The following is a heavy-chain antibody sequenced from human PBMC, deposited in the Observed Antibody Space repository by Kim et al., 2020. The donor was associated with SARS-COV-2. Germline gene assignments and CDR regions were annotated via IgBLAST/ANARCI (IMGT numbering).Heavy chain of an antibody. V-gene: IGHV3-33*01. CDR1: GFSFSVYG. J-gene: IGHJ5*02. Sequence: GGSLRLSCETSGFSFSVYGMHWVRQAPGKGLEWVAIISNRGTEYYADSVKGRFTISRDTSRNTVYLEMDSLRVEDTAVYYCARCGLAYCAGDLWGQGTLVTVSS. CDR2: ISNRGTE. D-gene: IGHD2-21*01. CDR3: ARCGLAYCAGDL.